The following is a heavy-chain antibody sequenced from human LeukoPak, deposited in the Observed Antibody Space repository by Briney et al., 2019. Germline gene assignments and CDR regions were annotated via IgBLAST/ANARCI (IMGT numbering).Heavy chain of an antibody. J-gene: IGHJ4*02. Sequence: GRSLRLSCAASGFTFSSYGMHWVRQAPGKGLEWVAVIWYDGSNKYYADSVKGRFTISRDNSKNTLYLQMNSLRAEDTAVYYCAREQLLVSPSFDYWGQGTLVTVSS. CDR2: IWYDGSNK. CDR1: GFTFSSYG. V-gene: IGHV3-33*01. CDR3: AREQLLVSPSFDY. D-gene: IGHD6-13*01.